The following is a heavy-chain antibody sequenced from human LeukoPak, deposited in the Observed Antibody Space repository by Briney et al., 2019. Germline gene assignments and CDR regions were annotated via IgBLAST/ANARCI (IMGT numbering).Heavy chain of an antibody. V-gene: IGHV4-34*01. D-gene: IGHD3-10*01. CDR2: INHSGST. J-gene: IGHJ5*02. Sequence: SETLSLTCAVYGGSFSGYYWSWIRQPPGKGLEWIGEINHSGSTNYNPSLKSRVTISVDTSENQFSLKLSSVTAADTAVYYCARDIRYYYGSGSYYNVRWFDPWGQGTLVTVSS. CDR1: GGSFSGYY. CDR3: ARDIRYYYGSGSYYNVRWFDP.